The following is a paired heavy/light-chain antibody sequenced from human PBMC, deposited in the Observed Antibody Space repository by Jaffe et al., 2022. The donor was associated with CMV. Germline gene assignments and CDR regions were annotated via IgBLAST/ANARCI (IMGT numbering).Light chain of an antibody. Sequence: SYELTQPLSVSVALGQTARITCGGNNIGSKNVHWYQQKPGQAPVLVIYRDSNRPSGIPERFSGSNSGNTATLTISRAQAGDEADYYCQVWDSRGVVFGGGTKLTVL. CDR1: NIGSKN. J-gene: IGLJ2*01. CDR2: RDS. V-gene: IGLV3-9*01. CDR3: QVWDSRGVV.
Heavy chain of an antibody. J-gene: IGHJ4*02. Sequence: EVQLLESGGGLVQPGGSLRLSCAASGFTFSSYAMSWVRQAPGKGLEWVSAISGSGGSTYYADSVKGRFTISRDNSKNTLYLQMNSLRAEDTAVYYCAKTWQGGATNPQTGPSFDYWGQGTLVTVSS. V-gene: IGHV3-23*01. CDR1: GFTFSSYA. CDR2: ISGSGGST. D-gene: IGHD1-26*01. CDR3: AKTWQGGATNPQTGPSFDY.